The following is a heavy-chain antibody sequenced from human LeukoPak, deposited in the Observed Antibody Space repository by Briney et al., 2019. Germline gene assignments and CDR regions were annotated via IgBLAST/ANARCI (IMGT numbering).Heavy chain of an antibody. CDR2: IYTSGST. CDR3: ARGEGIFGVAGPPSDAFDI. D-gene: IGHD3-3*01. J-gene: IGHJ3*02. CDR1: GGSISSYY. V-gene: IGHV4-4*07. Sequence: SETLSLTCTVSGGSISSYYWSWIRQPAGKGLEWIGRIYTSGSTNYNPSLKSRVTMSVDTSKNQFSLKLSSVTAADTAVYYCARGEGIFGVAGPPSDAFDIWGQGTMVTVSS.